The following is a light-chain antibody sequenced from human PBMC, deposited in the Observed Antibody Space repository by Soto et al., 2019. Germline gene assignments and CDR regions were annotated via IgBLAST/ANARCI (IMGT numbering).Light chain of an antibody. Sequence: EIVMTQSPATLSVSPGERATLSCRARQSISSNLAWYQHKPGQAPRLLIYGASTRATGIPARFSGSGSGTEFTLTISSLQSEDFAVYYCQQYNSWPPWTFGQGTNMEIK. CDR2: GAS. V-gene: IGKV3-15*01. CDR1: QSISSN. J-gene: IGKJ1*01. CDR3: QQYNSWPPWT.